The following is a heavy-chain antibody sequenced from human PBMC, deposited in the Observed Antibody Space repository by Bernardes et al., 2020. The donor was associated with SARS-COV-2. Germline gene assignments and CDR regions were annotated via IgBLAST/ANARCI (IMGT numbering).Heavy chain of an antibody. D-gene: IGHD6-25*01. CDR2: TRNKANSFTT. J-gene: IGHJ4*02. CDR3: TRVQDRIAAHD. CDR1: GFTFNDHY. V-gene: IGHV3-72*01. Sequence: GGSLRLSCAASGFTFNDHYMDWIRQAPGKGLEWVGRTRNKANSFTTAYAASVKGRFTISRDDSKNSVYLQMNSLKTEDTAVYYCTRVQDRIAAHDWGQGTLVTVSS.